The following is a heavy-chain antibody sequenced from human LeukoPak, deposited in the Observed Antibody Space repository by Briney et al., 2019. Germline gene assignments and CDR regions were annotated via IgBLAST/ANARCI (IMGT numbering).Heavy chain of an antibody. J-gene: IGHJ4*02. CDR2: IFGNGDTT. CDR3: AKRNTMVRGGPCFDY. CDR1: GLTFSTYG. V-gene: IGHV3-23*01. Sequence: PGGSLRLSCAASGLTFSTYGMSWVRQAPGKGLEWVSIIFGNGDTTYYADSVKGRFTVSRDNSKDTLYLQMNDLRPDDTAIYYCAKRNTMVRGGPCFDYWGQGLLVTVSS. D-gene: IGHD3-10*01.